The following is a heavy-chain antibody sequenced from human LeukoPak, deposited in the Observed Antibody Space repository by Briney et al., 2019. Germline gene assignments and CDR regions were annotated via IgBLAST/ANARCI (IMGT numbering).Heavy chain of an antibody. Sequence: ASVRVSCKASGYTFTGYYMHWVRQAPGQGLEWMGWINPNSGGTNYAQKFQRWVTMTRDTSISTAYMELSRLRSDDTAVYYCARGASGSYGDYWGQGTLVTVSS. D-gene: IGHD3-10*01. J-gene: IGHJ4*02. CDR2: INPNSGGT. CDR3: ARGASGSYGDY. CDR1: GYTFTGYY. V-gene: IGHV1-2*04.